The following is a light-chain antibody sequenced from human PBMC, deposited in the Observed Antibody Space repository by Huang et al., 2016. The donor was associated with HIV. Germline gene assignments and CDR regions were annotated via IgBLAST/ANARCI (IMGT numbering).Light chain of an antibody. Sequence: DIQMTQFPTSLSASVEDRVTITRRAGQAIDKYLNWYQQKSGRAPRLLIYGASKLQSGVPSRFSGRASGTHFSLTINSLQPDDSAIYYCQQSYRTPRTFGQGTNLEI. V-gene: IGKV1-39*01. CDR1: QAIDKY. CDR2: GAS. CDR3: QQSYRTPRT. J-gene: IGKJ2*01.